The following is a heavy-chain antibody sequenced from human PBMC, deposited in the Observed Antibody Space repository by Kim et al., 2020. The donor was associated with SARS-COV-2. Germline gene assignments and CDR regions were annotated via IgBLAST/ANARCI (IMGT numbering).Heavy chain of an antibody. V-gene: IGHV3-7*01. CDR2: IKPDGSEK. J-gene: IGHJ5*02. CDR3: ARASAYSWPS. D-gene: IGHD5-18*01. Sequence: GGSLRLSCAASGFSFTSSWMSWLRQAPGKGLEWVATIKPDGSEKYYVDSVKGRFTISRDNAKNSLDLQMNNLRAEDTAVFFCARASAYSWPSWGQGTLVT. CDR1: GFSFTSSW.